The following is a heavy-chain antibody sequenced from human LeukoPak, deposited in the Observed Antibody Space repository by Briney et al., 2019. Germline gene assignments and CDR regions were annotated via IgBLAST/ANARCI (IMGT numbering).Heavy chain of an antibody. Sequence: PSETLSLTCTVSGYSISSGYYWGWIRQPPGKGLEWIGSTYHSGSTYYNPSLKSRVTISADTSKNQFSLKLTSVTAADTAVYYCARPVPSRLGWLDPWGQGTLVTVSS. CDR1: GYSISSGYY. CDR2: TYHSGST. D-gene: IGHD1-1*01. V-gene: IGHV4-38-2*02. CDR3: ARPVPSRLGWLDP. J-gene: IGHJ5*02.